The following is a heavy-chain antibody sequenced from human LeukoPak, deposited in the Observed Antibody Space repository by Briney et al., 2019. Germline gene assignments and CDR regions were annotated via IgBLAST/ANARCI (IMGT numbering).Heavy chain of an antibody. CDR2: TSYDGRNK. CDR1: GFTFNSYA. V-gene: IGHV3-30-3*01. J-gene: IGHJ4*02. Sequence: GRSLRLSCVASGFTFNSYAMHWVRQAPGKGLGWVAVTSYDGRNKYYADSVKGRFTISRDNSKNTLYLQMNSLRAEDTAVYYCVSGSGSYTETDFDYWGQGTLVTVSS. CDR3: VSGSGSYTETDFDY. D-gene: IGHD1-26*01.